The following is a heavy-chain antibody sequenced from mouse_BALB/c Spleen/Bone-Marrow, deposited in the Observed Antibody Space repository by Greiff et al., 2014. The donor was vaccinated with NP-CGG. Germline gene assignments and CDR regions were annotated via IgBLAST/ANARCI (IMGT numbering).Heavy chain of an antibody. CDR2: ISNLAYSI. Sequence: DVKLVESGGGLVQPGGSRKLSCAASGFTFSDYGMAWVRQAPGKGPEWVAFISNLAYSICYADTVTGRFTISRENAKNTLYLEMSSLRSEDTAMYYCAREGGAMDYWDQGTSVTVSS. CDR1: GFTFSDYG. J-gene: IGHJ4*01. V-gene: IGHV5-15*02. CDR3: AREGGAMDY.